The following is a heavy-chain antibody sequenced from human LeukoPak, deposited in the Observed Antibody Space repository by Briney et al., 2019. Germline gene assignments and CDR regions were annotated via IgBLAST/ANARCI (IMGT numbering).Heavy chain of an antibody. V-gene: IGHV4-30-2*01. CDR1: GGSISSGGYY. J-gene: IGHJ4*02. CDR2: IYHSGST. D-gene: IGHD6-19*01. Sequence: SQTLSLTCTVSGGSISSGGYYWSWIRQPPGKGLEWIGYIYHSGSTYYNPSLKSRVTISVDRSKNQFSLKLSSVTAADTAVYYCARALYGSSGWYGGYYFDYWGQGTLVTVSS. CDR3: ARALYGSSGWYGGYYFDY.